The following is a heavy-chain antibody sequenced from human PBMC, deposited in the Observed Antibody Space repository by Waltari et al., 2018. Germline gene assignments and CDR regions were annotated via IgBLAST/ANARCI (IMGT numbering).Heavy chain of an antibody. J-gene: IGHJ6*02. CDR1: GGSFSGYY. CDR3: ARGRGCSGGSCYASFRYYYGMDV. Sequence: QVQLQQWGAGLLKPSETLSLTCAVYGGSFSGYYWSWIRQPPGKGLEWIGEINHSGSTNYNPSLKSRVTISVDTSKNQFSLKLSSVTAADTAVYYCARGRGCSGGSCYASFRYYYGMDVWGQGTTVTVSS. V-gene: IGHV4-34*01. D-gene: IGHD2-15*01. CDR2: INHSGST.